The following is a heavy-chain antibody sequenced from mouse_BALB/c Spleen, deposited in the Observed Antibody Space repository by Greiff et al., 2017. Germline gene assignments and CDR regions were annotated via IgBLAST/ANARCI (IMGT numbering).Heavy chain of an antibody. Sequence: EVQGVESGPGLVKPSQSLSLTCTVTGYSITSDYAWNWIRQFPGNKLEWMGYISYSGSTSYNPSLKSRISITRDTSKNQFFLQLNSVTTEDTATYYCARSDYYGSSYEAWFAYWGQGTLVTVSA. D-gene: IGHD1-1*01. CDR1: GYSITSDYA. V-gene: IGHV3-2*02. CDR2: ISYSGST. CDR3: ARSDYYGSSYEAWFAY. J-gene: IGHJ3*01.